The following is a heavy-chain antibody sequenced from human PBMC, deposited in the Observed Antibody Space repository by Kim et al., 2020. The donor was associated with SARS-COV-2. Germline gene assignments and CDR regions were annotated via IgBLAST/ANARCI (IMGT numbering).Heavy chain of an antibody. V-gene: IGHV4-34*01. CDR3: ARGGYYYGSGSYSKYYFDY. Sequence: SETLSLTCAVYGGSFSGYYWSWIRQPPGKGLEWIGEINHSGSTNYNPSLKSRVTISVDTSKNQFSLKLSSVTAADTAVYYCARGGYYYGSGSYSKYYFDYWGQGTLGTVSS. J-gene: IGHJ4*02. CDR2: INHSGST. D-gene: IGHD3-10*01. CDR1: GGSFSGYY.